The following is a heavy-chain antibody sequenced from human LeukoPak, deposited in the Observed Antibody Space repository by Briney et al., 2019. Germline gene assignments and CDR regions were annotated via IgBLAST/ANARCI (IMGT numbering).Heavy chain of an antibody. CDR2: ISSNGGST. CDR3: VKDRVATIRGDFDY. D-gene: IGHD5-12*01. Sequence: PGGSLRLSCSASGFTFSSYATHWVRQAPGKGLEYVSAISSNGGSTYYADSVKGRFTISRDNSKNTLYLQMSSLRAEDTAVYYCVKDRVATIRGDFDYWGQGTQVTVSS. J-gene: IGHJ4*02. V-gene: IGHV3-64D*06. CDR1: GFTFSSYA.